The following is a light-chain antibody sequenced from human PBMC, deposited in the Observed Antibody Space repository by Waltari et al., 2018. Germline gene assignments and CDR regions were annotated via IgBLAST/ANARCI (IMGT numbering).Light chain of an antibody. J-gene: IGKJ1*01. CDR3: QQYSSWT. CDR2: WAA. CDR1: QSLFYTPTHKNY. V-gene: IGKV4-1*01. Sequence: DIVLTQSPESLAVSLWERATINCKSSQSLFYTPTHKNYLAWFQQKPGQPPRLLIFWAATRESGVPDRFSASGSGTDFALTISSLQAEDVAVYYCQQYSSWTFGQGTRVDIK.